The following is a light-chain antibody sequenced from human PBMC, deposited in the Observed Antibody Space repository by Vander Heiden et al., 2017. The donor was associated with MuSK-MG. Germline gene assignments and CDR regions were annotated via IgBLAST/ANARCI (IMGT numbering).Light chain of an antibody. V-gene: IGKV1-8*01. J-gene: IGKJ1*01. CDR3: QQYYNSWT. CDR2: GAT. Sequence: AIRMTQSPSSFSASAGDRVTITCRASQAINSQLAWYQLKPGKAPKLLIYGATTLQGGVPSRFSGSGSGTDFTLTSSDLQSEDIATYSWQQYYNSWTFGQGTKVEIK. CDR1: QAINSQ.